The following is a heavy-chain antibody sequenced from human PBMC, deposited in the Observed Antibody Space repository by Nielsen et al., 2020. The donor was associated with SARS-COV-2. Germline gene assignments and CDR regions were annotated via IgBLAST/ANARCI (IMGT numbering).Heavy chain of an antibody. D-gene: IGHD6-13*01. CDR3: AKDLRSSSWGRYYYYYMDV. CDR2: ISYDGSNK. Sequence: WIRQPPGKGLEWVAVISYDGSNKYYADSVKGRFTISRDNSKNTLYLQMNSLRAEDTAVYYCAKDLRSSSWGRYYYYYMDVWGKGTTVTVSS. J-gene: IGHJ6*03. V-gene: IGHV3-30*18.